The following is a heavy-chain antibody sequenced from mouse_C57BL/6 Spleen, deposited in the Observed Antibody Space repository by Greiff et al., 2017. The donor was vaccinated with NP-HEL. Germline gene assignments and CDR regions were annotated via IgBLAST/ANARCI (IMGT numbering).Heavy chain of an antibody. CDR2: ISSGSGTI. V-gene: IGHV5-17*03. CDR3: ARERRHWEYMDD. J-gene: IGHJ4*01. Sequence: EVKLVESGGGLVKPGGSLKLSCAASGFTFSDYAMHWVRQAPEKGLEWVAYISSGSGTIYYADTVKGRFTISRDNAKNTLFLQMSSLKSEDTAMYYCARERRHWEYMDDWGKGTTVTVSS. CDR1: GFTFSDYA. D-gene: IGHD4-1*01.